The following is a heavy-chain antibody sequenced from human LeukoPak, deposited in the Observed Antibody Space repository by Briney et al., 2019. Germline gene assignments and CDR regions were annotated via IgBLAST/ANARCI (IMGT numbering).Heavy chain of an antibody. CDR1: GYTFTSNG. D-gene: IGHD3-10*01. J-gene: IGHJ4*02. CDR3: VRDSLWFGELLGGFDY. CDR2: ISGYNGNT. Sequence: ASVKVSCKASGYTFTSNGISWVRQAPGQGLEWMGWISGYNGNTNYAQKLQGRVTMTTDTSTSTAYMELRSLRSGDTAVYYCVRDSLWFGELLGGFDYWGQGTLVTVSS. V-gene: IGHV1-18*04.